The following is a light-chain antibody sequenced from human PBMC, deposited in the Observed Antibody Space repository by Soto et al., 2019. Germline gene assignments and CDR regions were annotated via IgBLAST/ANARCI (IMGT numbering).Light chain of an antibody. CDR2: GAS. CDR3: QHYNNWPPAWT. Sequence: ETVMTQSPAPLSVSPGERATLSCRSSQSVSSYLAWYQQKTGQAPRLLIYGASTRATGIPARFSGSGSWTEFTRTISSLQSEEFALYYCQHYNNWPPAWTFGQGTKVDIK. CDR1: QSVSSY. J-gene: IGKJ1*01. V-gene: IGKV3-15*01.